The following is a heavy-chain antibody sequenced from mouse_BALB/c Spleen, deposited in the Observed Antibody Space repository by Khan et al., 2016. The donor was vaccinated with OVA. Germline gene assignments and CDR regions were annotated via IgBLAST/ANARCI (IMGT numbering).Heavy chain of an antibody. CDR1: GYAFANNG. J-gene: IGHJ4*01. V-gene: IGHV9-3-1*01. CDR3: ARGGYSGTVDY. Sequence: QIQLVQSGPELKKPGETVKISCKASGYAFANNGMNWARQAPGKGLKWMGWINTYTGEPTYAADFKGRFAFSLETSASTAYLQINNLKNEDTATYFGARGGYSGTVDYWGQGTSFIVSS. D-gene: IGHD2-14*01. CDR2: INTYTGEP.